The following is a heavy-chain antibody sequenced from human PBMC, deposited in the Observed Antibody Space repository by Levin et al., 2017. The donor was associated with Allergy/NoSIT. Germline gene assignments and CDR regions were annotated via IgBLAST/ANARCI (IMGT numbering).Heavy chain of an antibody. D-gene: IGHD3-10*01. Sequence: ASVKVSCAASGFTFSSYWMHWFRQVPGKGLVWVSRIHSDGSFTNYADSVKGRFTISRDNAKNTLYLQMNSLRAEDTAVYYCARDRGLVQDYWGQGTLVTVSS. CDR1: GFTFSSYW. V-gene: IGHV3-74*01. CDR3: ARDRGLVQDY. J-gene: IGHJ4*02. CDR2: IHSDGSFT.